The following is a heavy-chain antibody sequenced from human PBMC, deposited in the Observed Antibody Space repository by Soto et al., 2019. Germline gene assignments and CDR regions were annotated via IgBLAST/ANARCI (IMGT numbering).Heavy chain of an antibody. Sequence: GGSLRLSCAASGFTFSNAWMSWVRQAPGKGLEWVGRIKRNTDGGTTDYAAPVQGRFTISRDDSKNTLYLQMDSLKIEDTAVYYCTTGMTTVTAGFDYWGQGTLVTVSS. V-gene: IGHV3-15*01. CDR3: TTGMTTVTAGFDY. D-gene: IGHD4-17*01. J-gene: IGHJ4*02. CDR2: IKRNTDGGTT. CDR1: GFTFSNAW.